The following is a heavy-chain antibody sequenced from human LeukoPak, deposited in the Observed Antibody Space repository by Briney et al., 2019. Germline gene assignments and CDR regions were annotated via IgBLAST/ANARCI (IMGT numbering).Heavy chain of an antibody. Sequence: SETLSLTCTLSGGSISTYYWSWIRQPPGKGLEWIAYIYYSGSTHYNPSLKSRGTISVDTSKNQFSLKLSSVTAADTAVYYCARGEVGEFDHWGQGTLVTVSS. V-gene: IGHV4-59*12. J-gene: IGHJ4*02. D-gene: IGHD1-26*01. CDR1: GGSISTYY. CDR2: IYYSGST. CDR3: ARGEVGEFDH.